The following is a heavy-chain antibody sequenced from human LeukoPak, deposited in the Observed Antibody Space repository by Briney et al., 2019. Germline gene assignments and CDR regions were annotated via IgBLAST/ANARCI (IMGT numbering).Heavy chain of an antibody. V-gene: IGHV3-21*01. CDR2: ISSSSSYI. CDR3: ASGRDGYNGGYYYYYYMDV. Sequence: GGSLRLSCAASGFTFSSYSMNWVRQAPGKGLEWVSSISSSSSYIYYADSVKGRFTISRDNAKNSLYLQMNSLRAEDTAVYYCASGRDGYNGGYYYYYYMDVWGKGTTVTVSS. D-gene: IGHD5-24*01. CDR1: GFTFSSYS. J-gene: IGHJ6*03.